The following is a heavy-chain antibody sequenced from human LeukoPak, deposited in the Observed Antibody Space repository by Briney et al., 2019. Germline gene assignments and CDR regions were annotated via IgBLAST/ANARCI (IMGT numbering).Heavy chain of an antibody. CDR1: GGSISSSSYY. D-gene: IGHD6-19*01. V-gene: IGHV4-39*07. CDR3: ARGLIRTFDY. Sequence: SETLSLTCTVSGGSISSSSYYWGWIRQPPGKGLEWIGSIYYSGSTYYNPSLKSRVTISVDTSKNQFSLKLSSVTAADTAVYYCARGLIRTFDYWGQGTLVTVSS. CDR2: IYYSGST. J-gene: IGHJ4*02.